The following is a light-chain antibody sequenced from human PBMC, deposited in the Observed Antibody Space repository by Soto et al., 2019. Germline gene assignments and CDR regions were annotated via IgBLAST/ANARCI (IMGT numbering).Light chain of an antibody. Sequence: QSALTQPASVSGSPGQSIIISCNGTSSDVGGYNYVSWYQQHPGKAPKLMIYEVSNRPSGVSNRFSGSKSGNTASLTISGLQAEDEADYYCSSYTSSSTYVFGTGTKVTVL. CDR2: EVS. CDR3: SSYTSSSTYV. J-gene: IGLJ1*01. CDR1: SSDVGGYNY. V-gene: IGLV2-14*01.